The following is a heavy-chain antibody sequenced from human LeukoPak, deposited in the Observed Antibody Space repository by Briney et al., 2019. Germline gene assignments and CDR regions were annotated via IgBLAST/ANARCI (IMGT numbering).Heavy chain of an antibody. CDR1: GGSFSSYY. J-gene: IGHJ4*02. V-gene: IGHV4-34*01. CDR3: ASPDYYDSSGYLV. D-gene: IGHD3-22*01. Sequence: SETLSLTCAVYGGSFSSYYWSWIRQPPGKGLQWIGEINHSGSTYYNPSLKSRVTISVDTSKNQFSLKLSSVTAADTAVYYCASPDYYDSSGYLVWGQGTLVTVSS. CDR2: INHSGST.